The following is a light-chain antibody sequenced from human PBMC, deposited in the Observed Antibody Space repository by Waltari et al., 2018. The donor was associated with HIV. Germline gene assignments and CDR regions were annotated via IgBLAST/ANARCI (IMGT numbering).Light chain of an antibody. CDR1: ILSTYY. CDR3: NSRDSSGHWV. CDR2: GKN. Sequence: SSELTQDPAVSVALGQTVRITCQGDILSTYYASWYQQKPGQAPILVIYGKNNRPSGIPDRFSGSRSGNTASLTITGAQAEDEADYYCNSRDSSGHWVFGGGTKLTVL. J-gene: IGLJ3*02. V-gene: IGLV3-19*01.